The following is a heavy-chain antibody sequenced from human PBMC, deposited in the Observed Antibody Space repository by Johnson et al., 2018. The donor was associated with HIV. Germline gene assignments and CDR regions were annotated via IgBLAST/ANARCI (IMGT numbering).Heavy chain of an antibody. CDR1: GFTVSSNF. J-gene: IGHJ3*02. CDR3: AKSGERSSWFGLGAFDI. D-gene: IGHD6-13*01. CDR2: ISGSGGST. V-gene: IGHV3-23*04. Sequence: VQLVESGGGLVQPGGYLRLSCAVSGFTVSSNFMNWVRQAPGKGLEWVSAISGSGGSTYYADSVKGRFTISRDNSKNTLYLQMNSLRAEDTAVYYCAKSGERSSWFGLGAFDIWGQGTMVTVSS.